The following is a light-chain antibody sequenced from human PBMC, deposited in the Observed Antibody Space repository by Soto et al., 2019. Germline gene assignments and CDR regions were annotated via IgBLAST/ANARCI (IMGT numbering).Light chain of an antibody. V-gene: IGKV3-20*01. CDR1: QSVSSTS. CDR3: QQCCSSPYT. Sequence: EIVLTQSPGTLSLFPGERATLSCRASQSVSSTSLAWYQQKPGQAPSLLIYGASSRATGIPDRFSGSGSGTDFTLTISRLEPEDFAVYYCQQCCSSPYTFGQGTKLEIK. CDR2: GAS. J-gene: IGKJ2*01.